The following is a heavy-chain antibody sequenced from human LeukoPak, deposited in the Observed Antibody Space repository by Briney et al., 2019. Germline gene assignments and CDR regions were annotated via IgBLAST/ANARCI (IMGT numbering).Heavy chain of an antibody. V-gene: IGHV5-51*01. J-gene: IGHJ3*02. CDR2: IYPGDSDT. D-gene: IGHD3-3*01. Sequence: GESLKISCKGSGYSFTSYWIGWVRQMPGKGLEWMGIIYPGDSDTRYSPSFQGQVTISADKSISTAYLQWSSLKASDTAMYYCARSSPYYDFWSGYYNAFDIWGQGTIVTVSS. CDR1: GYSFTSYW. CDR3: ARSSPYYDFWSGYYNAFDI.